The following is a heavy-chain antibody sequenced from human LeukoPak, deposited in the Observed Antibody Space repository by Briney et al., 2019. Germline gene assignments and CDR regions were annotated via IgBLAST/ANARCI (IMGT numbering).Heavy chain of an antibody. J-gene: IGHJ4*02. CDR2: IYSSGST. CDR1: GGSISSQY. V-gene: IGHV4-59*08. Sequence: SETLSLTCTVPGGSISSQYWSWIRQPPGKGLEWIGYIYSSGSTNYNPSLKSRVTISVDTSKNQFSLKLSSVTAADTAVYYCARYHCSGGTCYHFDYWGQGTLVTVSS. D-gene: IGHD2-15*01. CDR3: ARYHCSGGTCYHFDY.